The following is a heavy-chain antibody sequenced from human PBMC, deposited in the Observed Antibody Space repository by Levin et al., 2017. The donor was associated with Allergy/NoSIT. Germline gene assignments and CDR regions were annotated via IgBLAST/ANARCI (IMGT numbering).Heavy chain of an antibody. CDR2: IYYSGST. CDR3: ARGLGELSFNY. CDR1: GGSISSGDYY. D-gene: IGHD3-16*02. J-gene: IGHJ4*02. Sequence: PSETLSLTCTVSGGSISSGDYYWSWIRQPPGKGLEWIGYIYYSGSTYYNPSLKSRVTISVDTSKNQFSLKLSSVTAADTAVYYGARGLGELSFNYWGQGTLVTVSS. V-gene: IGHV4-30-4*01.